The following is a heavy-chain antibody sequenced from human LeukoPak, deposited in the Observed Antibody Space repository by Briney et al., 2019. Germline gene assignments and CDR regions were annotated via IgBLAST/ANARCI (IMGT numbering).Heavy chain of an antibody. CDR1: GFTFSSYG. CDR2: IWYDGSNK. Sequence: TGGSLRLSCAASGFTFSSYGMHWVRQAPGKGLEWVAVIWYDGSNKYYADSVKGRFTISRDNSKNTLYLQMNGLRAEDTAVYYCARDEFTVTTGVDYWGQGTLVTVSS. J-gene: IGHJ4*02. D-gene: IGHD4-17*01. CDR3: ARDEFTVTTGVDY. V-gene: IGHV3-33*01.